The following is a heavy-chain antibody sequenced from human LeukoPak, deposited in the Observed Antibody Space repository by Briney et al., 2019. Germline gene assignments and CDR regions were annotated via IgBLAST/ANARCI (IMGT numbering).Heavy chain of an antibody. D-gene: IGHD5-12*01. CDR2: ISGSGGST. CDR1: GVTFSSYA. CDR3: AKDREVHGYDSGNLDY. Sequence: GGSLRLSCAASGVTFSSYAMSWVRQAPGKGLEWVSAISGSGGSTYYADSVKGRFTISRDNSKNTLYLQMNSLRAEDTAVYYCAKDREVHGYDSGNLDYRGQGTLVTVFS. J-gene: IGHJ4*02. V-gene: IGHV3-23*01.